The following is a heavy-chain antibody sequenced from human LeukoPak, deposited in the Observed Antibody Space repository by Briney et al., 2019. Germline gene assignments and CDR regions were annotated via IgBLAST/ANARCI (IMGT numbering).Heavy chain of an antibody. Sequence: PGGSLRLSCTASGFTFTGFRMNWVRQAPGKGLEWVSFISSGSNYIYYGDSVKGRFTISRDNDKNSLYLQMNNLRAEDTAVYYCAREARYSSDYSVSKLSYYYYMDVWGKGTTVTVSS. D-gene: IGHD6-19*01. J-gene: IGHJ6*03. CDR1: GFTFTGFR. CDR2: ISSGSNYI. CDR3: AREARYSSDYSVSKLSYYYYMDV. V-gene: IGHV3-21*01.